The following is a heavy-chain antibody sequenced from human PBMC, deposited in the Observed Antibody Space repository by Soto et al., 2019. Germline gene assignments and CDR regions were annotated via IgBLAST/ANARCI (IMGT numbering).Heavy chain of an antibody. J-gene: IGHJ6*02. Sequence: GGSLRLSCAASGFTFSSYAMSWVRQAPGKGLEWVSAISGSGGSTYYADSVKGRFTISRDNSKNTLYLQMNSLRAEDTAVYYCAKDHSKLFVWLRLAWYYYGMDVWGQGTTVPVSS. CDR2: ISGSGGST. V-gene: IGHV3-23*01. CDR1: GFTFSSYA. D-gene: IGHD5-12*01. CDR3: AKDHSKLFVWLRLAWYYYGMDV.